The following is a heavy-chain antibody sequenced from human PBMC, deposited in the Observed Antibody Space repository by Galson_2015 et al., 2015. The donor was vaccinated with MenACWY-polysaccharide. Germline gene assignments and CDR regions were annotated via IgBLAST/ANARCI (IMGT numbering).Heavy chain of an antibody. Sequence: SVKVSCKASGDTFTRYTINWVRQAPGQRLEWMGRIIPILGLANYAQKFQGRVTITVDKSTSTAYMELSSLRSEDTAVYYCAREGAGADHYLYDGMDVWGQGTTVTVSS. D-gene: IGHD6-19*01. CDR2: IIPILGLA. CDR1: GDTFTRYT. J-gene: IGHJ6*02. V-gene: IGHV1-69*04. CDR3: AREGAGADHYLYDGMDV.